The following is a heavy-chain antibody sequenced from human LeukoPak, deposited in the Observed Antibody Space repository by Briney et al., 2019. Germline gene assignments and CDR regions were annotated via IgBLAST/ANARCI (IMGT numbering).Heavy chain of an antibody. D-gene: IGHD3-16*02. V-gene: IGHV1-8*01. CDR3: ARLGELSSDDY. CDR2: MKPKSGNT. J-gene: IGHJ4*02. Sequence: GASVKVSCKASGYTFTSYDINWVRQATGQGPEWMGWMKPKSGNTGYAQKFRGRVSITRNTSISTAYMELSSRVSEDTAVYYCARLGELSSDDYWGQGTLVTVSS. CDR1: GYTFTSYD.